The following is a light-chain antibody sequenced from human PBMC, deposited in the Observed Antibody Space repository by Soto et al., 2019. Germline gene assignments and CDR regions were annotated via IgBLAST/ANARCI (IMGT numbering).Light chain of an antibody. V-gene: IGLV1-40*01. CDR3: QSYDSSLSGSV. CDR1: SSNIGAGYD. CDR2: VNT. Sequence: QAVVTQPASVSGAPGQRVTISCTGSSSNIGAGYDVHWYQQLPGTAPKLLIYVNTNRPSGVPDRFSGSKSGTSASLVITWLQAEDEADYYCQSYDSSLSGSVFGGGTKLTVL. J-gene: IGLJ3*02.